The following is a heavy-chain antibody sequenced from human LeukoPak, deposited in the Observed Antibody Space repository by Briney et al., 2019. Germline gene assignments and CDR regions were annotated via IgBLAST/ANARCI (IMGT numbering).Heavy chain of an antibody. CDR1: GGSISSYY. D-gene: IGHD5-18*01. Sequence: SETLSLTCTVSGGSISSYYWNWIRQPAGKGLEWIGHIYTSGISNYNPALKSRVGMSVDTSKNQFSLKLRSVTAADTGVYYCASSVDTAMVGDYWGQGTLVTVSS. CDR2: IYTSGIS. CDR3: ASSVDTAMVGDY. J-gene: IGHJ4*02. V-gene: IGHV4-4*07.